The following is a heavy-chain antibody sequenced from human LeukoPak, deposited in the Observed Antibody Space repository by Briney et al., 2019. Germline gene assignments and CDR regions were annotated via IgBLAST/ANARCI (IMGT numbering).Heavy chain of an antibody. J-gene: IGHJ4*02. CDR2: ISGSGGST. D-gene: IGHD2-2*01. CDR1: GFTFSSYA. CDR3: AKDRSLGYCSGISCYYDY. Sequence: GGSLRLSCAASGFTFSSYAMSWVRQAPGKGLEWVSAISGSGGSTYYADSVKGRFTISRDNSKNTLYLQMNSLRAEDTAVYYCAKDRSLGYCSGISCYYDYWGQGTLVTVSS. V-gene: IGHV3-23*01.